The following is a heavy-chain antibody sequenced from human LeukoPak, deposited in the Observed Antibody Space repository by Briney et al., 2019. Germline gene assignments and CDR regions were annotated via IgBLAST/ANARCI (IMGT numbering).Heavy chain of an antibody. CDR3: AKGGAVAGTWGNYFDY. CDR2: ISYDGSNK. D-gene: IGHD6-19*01. CDR1: GFTFSSYG. V-gene: IGHV3-30*18. Sequence: PGGSLRLSCAASGFTFSSYGMHWVRQAPGKGLEWVAVISYDGSNKYYADSVKGRFTISRDNSKNTLYLQMNSLRAEDTAVYYCAKGGAVAGTWGNYFDYWGQGTLVTVPS. J-gene: IGHJ4*02.